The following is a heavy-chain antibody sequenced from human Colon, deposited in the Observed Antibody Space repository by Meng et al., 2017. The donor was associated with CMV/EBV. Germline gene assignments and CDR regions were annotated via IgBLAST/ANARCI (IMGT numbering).Heavy chain of an antibody. J-gene: IGHJ4*02. V-gene: IGHV3-30-3*01. D-gene: IGHD5-18*01. CDR3: ARESDSYSYDAAAY. CDR2: ISYDGSNK. CDR1: GFTFSSYA. Sequence: GESLKISCAASGFTFSSYAMHWVRQAPGKGLEWVAVISYDGSNKYYADSVKGRFTISRDNSKNTLYLQMNSLRAEDTAVYYCARESDSYSYDAAAYWGQGTLVTVSS.